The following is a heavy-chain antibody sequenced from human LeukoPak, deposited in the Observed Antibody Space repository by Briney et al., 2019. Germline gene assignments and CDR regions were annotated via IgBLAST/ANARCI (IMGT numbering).Heavy chain of an antibody. CDR2: ISSSSSSYI. CDR1: GFTFSSYS. D-gene: IGHD3-22*01. J-gene: IGHJ3*02. Sequence: PGGSLRLSCAASGFTFSSYSMNWVRQAPGKGLEWVSSISSSSSSYIYYADSVRGRFTISRDDAKNSLYLQMNSLRAEDTALYYCARVSYTMIVVAPNFDIWGQGTMVTVSS. CDR3: ARVSYTMIVVAPNFDI. V-gene: IGHV3-21*04.